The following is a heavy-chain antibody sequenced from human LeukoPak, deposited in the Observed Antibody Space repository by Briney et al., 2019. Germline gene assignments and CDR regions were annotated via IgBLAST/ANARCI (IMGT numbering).Heavy chain of an antibody. Sequence: SETLSLTCTVSGGSISSSSYYWGWIRQPPGKGLEWIGSIYYSGSTYYNPSLKSRVTIPVDTSKNQFSLKLSSVTAADTAVYYCARRSIVVVPAAVSGGFDPWGQGTLVTVSS. CDR1: GGSISSSSYY. V-gene: IGHV4-39*01. CDR3: ARRSIVVVPAAVSGGFDP. D-gene: IGHD2-2*01. CDR2: IYYSGST. J-gene: IGHJ5*02.